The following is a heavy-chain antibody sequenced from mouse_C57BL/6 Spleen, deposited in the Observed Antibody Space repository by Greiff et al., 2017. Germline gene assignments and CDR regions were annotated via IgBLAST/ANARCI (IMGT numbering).Heavy chain of an antibody. J-gene: IGHJ2*01. CDR3: TTWDTTVVGGFDY. Sequence: EVKLLESGAELVRPGASVKLSCTASGFNIKDYYMHWVKQGPEQGLEWIGRIDPEDGDTEYAPKFQGKATMTADTSSNTAYLQLSSLTSEDTAVYYCTTWDTTVVGGFDYWGQGTTLTVSS. CDR1: GFNIKDYY. V-gene: IGHV14-1*01. CDR2: IDPEDGDT. D-gene: IGHD1-1*01.